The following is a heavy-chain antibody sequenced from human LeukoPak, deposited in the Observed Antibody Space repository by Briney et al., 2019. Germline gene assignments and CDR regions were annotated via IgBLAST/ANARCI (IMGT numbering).Heavy chain of an antibody. V-gene: IGHV4-34*01. CDR1: GGSFSGYY. CDR3: ARVSRDGDTGYYGMDV. J-gene: IGHJ6*02. Sequence: SGTLSLTCAVYGGSFSGYYWSWIRQPPGKGLEWIGEINHSGSTNYNPSLKSRVTISVDTSKNQFSLKLSSVTAADTAVYYCARVSRDGDTGYYGMDVWGQGTTVTVSS. D-gene: IGHD4-17*01. CDR2: INHSGST.